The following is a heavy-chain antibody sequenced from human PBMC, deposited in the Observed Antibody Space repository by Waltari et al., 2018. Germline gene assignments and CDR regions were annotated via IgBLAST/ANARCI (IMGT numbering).Heavy chain of an antibody. D-gene: IGHD6-25*01. V-gene: IGHV3-74*01. CDR3: ARDGGRNLDY. CDR2: MSADGSVR. CDR1: GCTLGNYW. J-gene: IGHJ4*02. Sequence: EVQVVDSGGGLFQPGGSLRLSCAPSGCTLGNYWIHWVRQAPGKGLVWVSIMSADGSVRRYADSVKGRFTISRDNVKNMLYLQMDSLRAEDTAVYYCARDGGRNLDYWGQGTLVVVSS.